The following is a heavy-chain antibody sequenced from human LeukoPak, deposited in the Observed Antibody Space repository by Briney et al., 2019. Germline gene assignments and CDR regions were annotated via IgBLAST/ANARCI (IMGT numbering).Heavy chain of an antibody. CDR2: IYSGGST. J-gene: IGHJ4*02. Sequence: GGSLRLSCAASGFTVSRNYMSWARQAPGKGLEWVSVIYSGGSTYYADSVKGRFTISRDNVKNTLYLQMNSLRVEDTALYYCARDGSSGWSGIDYWGQGTLVTVSS. D-gene: IGHD6-19*01. V-gene: IGHV3-66*02. CDR3: ARDGSSGWSGIDY. CDR1: GFTVSRNY.